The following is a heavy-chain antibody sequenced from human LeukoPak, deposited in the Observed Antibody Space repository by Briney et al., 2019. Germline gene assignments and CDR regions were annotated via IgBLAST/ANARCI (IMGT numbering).Heavy chain of an antibody. CDR3: ARVYGTSNSYMAFDY. D-gene: IGHD1-7*01. CDR1: GGSISSGGHY. J-gene: IGHJ4*02. Sequence: PSETLSPTCTVSGGSISSGGHYWSWLRHPPGKGLEWIVYIYHTGVTYFNPSPKSRVTISVDRSKNQFSLKLSSVTVADTAFYYCARVYGTSNSYMAFDYWGQGTLVTVSS. V-gene: IGHV4-30-2*01. CDR2: IYHTGVT.